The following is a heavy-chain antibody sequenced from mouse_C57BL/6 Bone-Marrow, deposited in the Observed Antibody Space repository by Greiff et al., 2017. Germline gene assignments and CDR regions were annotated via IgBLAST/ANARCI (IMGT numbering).Heavy chain of an antibody. J-gene: IGHJ3*01. CDR3: ARSPYYYGSSPAY. Sequence: DVKLVESGGDLVKPGGSLKLSCAASGFTFSSYGMSWVRQTPDKRLEWVATISSGGSYTDYPDSVKGRFTISRDNAKNTLYLQMSSLKSEDTAMYYCARSPYYYGSSPAYWGQGTLVTVSA. CDR1: GFTFSSYG. D-gene: IGHD1-1*01. V-gene: IGHV5-6*02. CDR2: ISSGGSYT.